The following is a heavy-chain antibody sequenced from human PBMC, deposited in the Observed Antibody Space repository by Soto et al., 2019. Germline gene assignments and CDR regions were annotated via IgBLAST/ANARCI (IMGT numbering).Heavy chain of an antibody. Sequence: PGGSLRLSCAASGFTFSSYAMHWVRQAPGKGLEWVAVISYDGSRTSYADSVKGRFTMSRDNAQNTVYLQMNSLRAEDTAVYYCVRDVQLQSFDYWGQGSLVTVSS. CDR1: GFTFSSYA. CDR3: VRDVQLQSFDY. V-gene: IGHV3-30*04. J-gene: IGHJ4*02. D-gene: IGHD5-18*01. CDR2: ISYDGSRT.